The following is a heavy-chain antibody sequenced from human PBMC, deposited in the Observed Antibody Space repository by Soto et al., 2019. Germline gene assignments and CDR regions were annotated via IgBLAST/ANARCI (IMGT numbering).Heavy chain of an antibody. CDR3: TTAQGGYYYGMDV. CDR2: IKSKTDGGTT. CDR1: GFTFSNAW. V-gene: IGHV3-15*01. Sequence: EVQLVESGGGLVKPGGSLRLSCAASGFTFSNAWMSWVRQAPGKGLEWVGRIKSKTDGGTTDYDAPVKGRFTISRDDSNNTLYLQMNSLKTEDTAVYYCTTAQGGYYYGMDVWGQGTTVTVSS. J-gene: IGHJ6*02. D-gene: IGHD3-16*01.